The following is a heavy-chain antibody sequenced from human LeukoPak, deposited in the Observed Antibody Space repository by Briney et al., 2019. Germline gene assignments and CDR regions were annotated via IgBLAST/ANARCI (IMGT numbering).Heavy chain of an antibody. V-gene: IGHV1-46*01. Sequence: ASVKVSCKASGYTFTTCDINWVRQAPGQGLEWMGIINPSGGSTSYAQKFQGRVTMTRDTSTSTVYMELSSLRSEDTAVYYCAREWGHYYDSSGYYRYWGQGTLVTVSS. CDR2: INPSGGST. D-gene: IGHD3-22*01. J-gene: IGHJ4*02. CDR3: AREWGHYYDSSGYYRY. CDR1: GYTFTTCD.